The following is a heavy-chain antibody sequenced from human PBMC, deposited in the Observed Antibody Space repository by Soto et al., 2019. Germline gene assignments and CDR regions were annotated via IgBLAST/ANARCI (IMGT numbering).Heavy chain of an antibody. D-gene: IGHD6-19*01. Sequence: HPGGSVRLSGTPSGFTVGISPITWVLQAPGRGLECVSIISASDRSTYHAASVKGRFTISRDNSKDTLYLQMTRLRAEDTATYYCVKDGQWLDVYLESWGQGAQVTVSS. J-gene: IGHJ4*02. CDR2: ISASDRST. CDR3: VKDGQWLDVYLES. CDR1: GFTVGISP. V-gene: IGHV3-23*01.